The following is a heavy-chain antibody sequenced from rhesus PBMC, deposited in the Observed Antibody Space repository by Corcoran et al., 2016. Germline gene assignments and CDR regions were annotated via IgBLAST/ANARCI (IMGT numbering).Heavy chain of an antibody. CDR3: AREQPRFLGSWYDY. J-gene: IGHJ4*01. CDR1: GGSISDSYY. V-gene: IGHV4-106*01. CDR2: IYGSGGST. D-gene: IGHD6-13*01. Sequence: QVQLQESGPGLVKPSETLSLTCTVSGGSISDSYYWSWIRQPPGKGLEWMGRIYGSGGSTNYNPSLKSRVTSSRDTSKNQFSLKLSSVTAADTAVYYCAREQPRFLGSWYDYWGQGVLVTVSS.